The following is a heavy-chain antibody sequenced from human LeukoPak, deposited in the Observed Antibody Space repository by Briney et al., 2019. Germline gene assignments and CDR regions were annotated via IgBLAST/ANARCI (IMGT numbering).Heavy chain of an antibody. D-gene: IGHD3-10*01. J-gene: IGHJ4*02. Sequence: GSLRLSCAGSGLTLSSHLMTWGRQAPGKGLEGGANIKPKGSEKAYVDSVKGRFTISRDNAKNSLYLQMNSLRVEDTAVYYCARDDYGWGSHPYWGQGTLVTVSS. CDR1: GLTLSSHL. V-gene: IGHV3-7*04. CDR2: IKPKGSEK. CDR3: ARDDYGWGSHPY.